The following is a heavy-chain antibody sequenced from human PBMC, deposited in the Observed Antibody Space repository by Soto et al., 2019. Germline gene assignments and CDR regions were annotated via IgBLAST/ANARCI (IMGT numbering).Heavy chain of an antibody. CDR3: AKDNRITIFGDHDGGDY. CDR2: ISYDGSNK. CDR1: GFTFSSYG. D-gene: IGHD3-3*01. J-gene: IGHJ4*02. Sequence: GGSLRLSCAASGFTFSSYGMHWVRQAPGKGLEWVVVISYDGSNKYYADSVKGRFTISRDNSKNTLYLQMNSLRAEDTAVYYCAKDNRITIFGDHDGGDYWGQGTLVTVSS. V-gene: IGHV3-30*18.